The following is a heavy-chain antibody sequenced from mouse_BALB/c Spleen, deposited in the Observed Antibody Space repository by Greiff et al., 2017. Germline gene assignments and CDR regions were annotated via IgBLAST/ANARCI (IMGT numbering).Heavy chain of an antibody. V-gene: IGHV5-4*02. Sequence: EVNVVESGGGLVKPGGSLKLSCAASGFTFSDYYMYWVRQTPEKRLEWVATISDGGSYTYYPDSVKGRFTISRDNAKNNLYLQMSSLKSEDTAMYYCARAYDYDEGVRAWFAYWGQGTLVTVSA. CDR1: GFTFSDYY. CDR3: ARAYDYDEGVRAWFAY. D-gene: IGHD2-4*01. J-gene: IGHJ3*01. CDR2: ISDGGSYT.